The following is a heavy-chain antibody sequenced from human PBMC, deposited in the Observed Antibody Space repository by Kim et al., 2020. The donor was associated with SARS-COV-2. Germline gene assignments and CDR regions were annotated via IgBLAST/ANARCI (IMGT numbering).Heavy chain of an antibody. CDR1: GFSFSIYA. CDR2: ISGLGADT. Sequence: GGSLRLSCAASGFSFSIYAMSWVRQAPGKGLGWVSGISGLGADTHLTDSGKGSSTPSRDHSKHTLFVQTTRLRAAHTAMYFCAKLGVGGAYDAFVIWGQG. V-gene: IGHV3-23*01. CDR3: AKLGVGGAYDAFVI. J-gene: IGHJ3*02. D-gene: IGHD2-21*01.